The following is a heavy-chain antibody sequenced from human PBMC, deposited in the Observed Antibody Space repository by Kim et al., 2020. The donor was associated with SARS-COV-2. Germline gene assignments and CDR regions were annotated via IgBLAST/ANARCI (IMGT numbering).Heavy chain of an antibody. CDR2: INHSGST. CDR3: ARGGIYCGDY. J-gene: IGHJ4*02. Sequence: SETLSLTCAVYGGSFSGYYWSWIRQPPGKGLEWIGEINHSGSTNYNPSLKSRVTISVDTSKNQFSLKLSSVTAADTAVYYCARGGIYCGDYWGQGTLVT. CDR1: GGSFSGYY. V-gene: IGHV4-34*01. D-gene: IGHD2-21*01.